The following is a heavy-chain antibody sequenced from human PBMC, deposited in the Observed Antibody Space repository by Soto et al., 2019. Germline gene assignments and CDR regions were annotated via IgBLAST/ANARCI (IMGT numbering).Heavy chain of an antibody. Sequence: QVHLIQSGAEVKKPGSSVKVSCKAAGGTFNTYTLFWVRQAPGHGLEWMGRIIPMLPVTNSAQKFQGRFTLAAHKSTGTAFMELTSLTSDDTAGYYCSIGSWSAETFDVWGQGTMVTVSS. J-gene: IGHJ3*01. CDR3: SIGSWSAETFDV. CDR2: IIPMLPVT. CDR1: GGTFNTYT. D-gene: IGHD2-2*01. V-gene: IGHV1-69*02.